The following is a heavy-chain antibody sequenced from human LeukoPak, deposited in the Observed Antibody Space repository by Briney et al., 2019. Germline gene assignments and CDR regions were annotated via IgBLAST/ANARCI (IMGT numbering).Heavy chain of an antibody. Sequence: GGSLRLSCAASGFTFSSYWMSWVRQAPGKGLEWVANIKQDGSEKYYADSVKGRFTISRDNAKNSLYLQMNSLRAEDTAVYYCARDESYYYDSSGYYASDNWGQGTLVTVSS. V-gene: IGHV3-7*01. CDR3: ARDESYYYDSSGYYASDN. D-gene: IGHD3-22*01. J-gene: IGHJ4*02. CDR2: IKQDGSEK. CDR1: GFTFSSYW.